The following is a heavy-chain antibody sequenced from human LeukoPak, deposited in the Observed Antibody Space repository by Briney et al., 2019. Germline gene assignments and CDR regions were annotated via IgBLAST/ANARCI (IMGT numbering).Heavy chain of an antibody. Sequence: ASVKVSCKASGYTFTSYDINWVRQAPGQGLEWMGWISAYNGNTNYAQKLQGRVTMTTDTSTSTAYMELRSLRSDDTAVYYCARVGEWELLRTMYYFDYWGQGTLVTVSS. CDR1: GYTFTSYD. CDR3: ARVGEWELLRTMYYFDY. D-gene: IGHD1-26*01. CDR2: ISAYNGNT. J-gene: IGHJ4*02. V-gene: IGHV1-18*01.